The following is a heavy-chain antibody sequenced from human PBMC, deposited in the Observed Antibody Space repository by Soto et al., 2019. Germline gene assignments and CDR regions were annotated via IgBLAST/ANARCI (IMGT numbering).Heavy chain of an antibody. V-gene: IGHV1-18*01. CDR2: ISAYNGNT. Sequence: QVQLVQSGAEVKKPGASVKVSCKASGYTFTSYGISWVRQAPGQGLEWMGWISAYNGNTNYAQKLQGRGTMTTDTSTRSAYMELRSLRSDDTAVYYCARDRPYYDFWSGDLDYYYYGMDVWGKGTTVTVSS. J-gene: IGHJ6*04. CDR3: ARDRPYYDFWSGDLDYYYYGMDV. CDR1: GYTFTSYG. D-gene: IGHD3-3*01.